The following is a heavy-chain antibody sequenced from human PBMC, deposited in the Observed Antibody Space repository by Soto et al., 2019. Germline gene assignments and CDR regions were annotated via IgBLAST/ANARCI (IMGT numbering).Heavy chain of an antibody. D-gene: IGHD3-3*01. CDR1: GFTFSSYG. Sequence: QVQLVESGGGVVQPGRSLRLSCAASGFTFSSYGMHWVRQAPGKGLEWVAVIWYDGSNKYYADSVKGRFTISRDNSKNTLYLQMNSLSAEDTDVYYCARKYYDFWRGYGYYYYYYGMDVWGQGTTVTVSS. CDR3: ARKYYDFWRGYGYYYYYYGMDV. J-gene: IGHJ6*02. V-gene: IGHV3-33*01. CDR2: IWYDGSNK.